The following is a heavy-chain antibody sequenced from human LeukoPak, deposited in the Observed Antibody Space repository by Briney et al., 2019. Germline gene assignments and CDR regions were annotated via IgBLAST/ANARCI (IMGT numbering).Heavy chain of an antibody. V-gene: IGHV4-34*01. CDR3: ARVRHTAMVMFSPQLDY. Sequence: SETLSLTCAIYGGSFSGYYWSWIRQPPGKGLEWIGEINHSGSTNYNPSLKSRVTISVDTSKNQFSLKLSSVTAADTAEYYCARVRHTAMVMFSPQLDYWGQGTLVTVSS. CDR1: GGSFSGYY. J-gene: IGHJ4*02. CDR2: INHSGST. D-gene: IGHD5-18*01.